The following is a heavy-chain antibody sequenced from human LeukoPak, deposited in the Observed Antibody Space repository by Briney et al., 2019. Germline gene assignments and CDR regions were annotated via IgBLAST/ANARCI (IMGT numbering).Heavy chain of an antibody. CDR1: GGSISSGSYY. V-gene: IGHV4-61*02. Sequence: SETLSLTCTVSGGSISSGSYYWSWIRQPAGKGLEWIGRIYTSGSTNYNPSLKSRVTISVDSSKNQFSLKLSSVTAADTAVYYCARVDITMVRGVISWGQGTLVTVSS. D-gene: IGHD3-10*01. J-gene: IGHJ4*02. CDR2: IYTSGST. CDR3: ARVDITMVRGVIS.